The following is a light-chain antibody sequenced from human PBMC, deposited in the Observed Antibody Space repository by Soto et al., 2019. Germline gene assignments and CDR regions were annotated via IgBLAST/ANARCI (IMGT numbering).Light chain of an antibody. V-gene: IGKV3-20*01. J-gene: IGKJ3*01. CDR2: GAS. Sequence: EIVLTQSPGTLSWSLGERATLSCRASQSVSKYLAWYQQKPGQAPRHLIYGASSRANGIPDRFSGSGSGTAFTLTINGIEPEDFAVYYCEQYATSARLTFGPGTNVDI. CDR3: EQYATSARLT. CDR1: QSVSKY.